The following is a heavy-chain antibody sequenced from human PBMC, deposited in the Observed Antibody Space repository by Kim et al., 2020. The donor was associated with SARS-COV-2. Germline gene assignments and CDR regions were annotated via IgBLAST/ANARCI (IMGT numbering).Heavy chain of an antibody. CDR3: AREGVAGNPYYFDY. D-gene: IGHD6-19*01. Sequence: NPALKSRVTISVDKSKNPFSLKLSSVTAADTAVYYCAREGVAGNPYYFDYWGQGTLVTVSS. V-gene: IGHV4-4*02. J-gene: IGHJ4*02.